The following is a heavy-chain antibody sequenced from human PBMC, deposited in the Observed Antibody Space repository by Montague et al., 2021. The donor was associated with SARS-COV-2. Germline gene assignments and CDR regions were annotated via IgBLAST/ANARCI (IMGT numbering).Heavy chain of an antibody. V-gene: IGHV4-59*08. CDR3: AKQALTRYCTSTTCFGAAFDI. Sequence: SETLSLTCTVSGVSISSYYWTWIRQPPGKGLEWIGFIYYSGSTNYNPSLKSRVTISVDTSKNQFSLKLSSVTAADTAVYYCAKQALTRYCTSTTCFGAAFDIWGQGTMVNVSS. CDR2: IYYSGST. CDR1: GVSISSYY. J-gene: IGHJ3*02. D-gene: IGHD2-2*01.